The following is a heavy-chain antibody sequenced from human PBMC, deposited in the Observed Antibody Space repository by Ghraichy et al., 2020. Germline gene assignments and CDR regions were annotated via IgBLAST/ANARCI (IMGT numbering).Heavy chain of an antibody. CDR1: GGSITSSSHY. V-gene: IGHV4-39*07. Sequence: TLSLTCTVSGGSITSSSHYWGWIRQPPGKGLEWIGSIYYSGNTYYNPSLKSRVTISVDTSKNQFSLKVNSVTAADTAVYYCASALGPAATGDSWGQGTLVTVSS. CDR2: IYYSGNT. CDR3: ASALGPAATGDS. D-gene: IGHD2-2*01. J-gene: IGHJ4*02.